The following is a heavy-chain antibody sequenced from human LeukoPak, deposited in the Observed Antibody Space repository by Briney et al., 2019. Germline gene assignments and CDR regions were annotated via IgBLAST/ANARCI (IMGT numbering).Heavy chain of an antibody. CDR1: GYTFTGYY. V-gene: IGHV1-2*02. D-gene: IGHD6-19*01. J-gene: IGHJ4*02. Sequence: ASVKVSCKASGYTFTGYYMHWVRQAPGQALEWMGWINPNSGGTNYAQKFQGRVTMTRDTSISTAYMELSRLRSDDTAVYYCARAHYSSGWVPFDYWGQGTLVTVSS. CDR2: INPNSGGT. CDR3: ARAHYSSGWVPFDY.